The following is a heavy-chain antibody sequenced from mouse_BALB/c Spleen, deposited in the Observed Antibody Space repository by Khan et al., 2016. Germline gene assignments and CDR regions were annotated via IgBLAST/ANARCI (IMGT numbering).Heavy chain of an antibody. D-gene: IGHD1-1*01. CDR2: IYPGDGDT. CDR1: GYTFTSYW. CDR3: ASYYGSSYDYFDY. Sequence: QVQLKQSGAELARPGASVKLSCKASGYTFTSYWMQWVKQRPGQGLEWIGAIYPGDGDTRYTQKFKGKATLTADKSSSTAYMQLSCLASEDSAVYYCASYYGSSYDYFDYWGQGTTLTVSS. V-gene: IGHV1-87*01. J-gene: IGHJ2*01.